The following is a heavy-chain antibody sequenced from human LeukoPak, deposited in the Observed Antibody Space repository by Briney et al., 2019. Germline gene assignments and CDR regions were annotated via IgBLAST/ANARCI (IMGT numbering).Heavy chain of an antibody. J-gene: IGHJ1*01. CDR3: ARQAVPVAKYFQH. CDR2: IYPGDSDT. Sequence: PGESLKISCQGSGYSFTSYWIGWVRQMPGKGLELMGIIYPGDSDTRYSPSFQGQVTISADKSISTAYLQWSSLKASDTAMYYCARQAVPVAKYFQHRGQGTLVTVSS. CDR1: GYSFTSYW. D-gene: IGHD2-2*01. V-gene: IGHV5-51*01.